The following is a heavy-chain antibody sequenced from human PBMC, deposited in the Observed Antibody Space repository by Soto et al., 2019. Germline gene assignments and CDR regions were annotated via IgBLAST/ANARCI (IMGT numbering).Heavy chain of an antibody. CDR2: ISYDGSNK. V-gene: IGHV3-30*18. D-gene: IGHD5-12*01. CDR1: GFTFSSYG. J-gene: IGHJ4*02. Sequence: HPGGSLRLSFAASGFTFSSYGMHWVRQAPGKGLEWVAVISYDGSNKYYADSVKGRFTISRDNSKNTLYLQMNSLRAEDTAVYYCAKSGGDGYNSAPYYFDYWGQGTLVTVSS. CDR3: AKSGGDGYNSAPYYFDY.